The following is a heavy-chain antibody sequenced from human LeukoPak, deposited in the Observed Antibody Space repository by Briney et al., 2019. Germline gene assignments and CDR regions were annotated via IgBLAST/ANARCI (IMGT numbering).Heavy chain of an antibody. Sequence: GGSLRLSCAASGFTFRNHGIHWVRQAPGKGLEWLAVIWYDGSEKYYADSVQGRFTVSRDNSKNALYLQLNSLGAEDTAVYYCARDRNFPAYYFDFWGQGALVTVSS. CDR2: IWYDGSEK. D-gene: IGHD3-10*01. CDR1: GFTFRNHG. V-gene: IGHV3-33*01. J-gene: IGHJ4*02. CDR3: ARDRNFPAYYFDF.